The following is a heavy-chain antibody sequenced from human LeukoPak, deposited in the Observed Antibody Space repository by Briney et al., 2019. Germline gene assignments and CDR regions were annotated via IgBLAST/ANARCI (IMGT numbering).Heavy chain of an antibody. V-gene: IGHV1-8*01. J-gene: IGHJ5*02. CDR1: GYTFTSYD. CDR2: MNPNSGNT. CDR3: ARGWLSARRNWFDP. Sequence: GASVKVSCKASGYTFTSYDINWVRQATGQGLEWMGWMNPNSGNTGYAQKFQGRVTMTRNTSISTAYMELSSLRSEDTAVYYCARGWLSARRNWFDPWGQGTLVTVSS. D-gene: IGHD3-9*01.